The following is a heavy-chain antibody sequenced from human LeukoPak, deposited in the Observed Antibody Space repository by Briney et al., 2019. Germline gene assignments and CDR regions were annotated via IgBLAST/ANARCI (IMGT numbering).Heavy chain of an antibody. CDR3: ATAGGWGPTDYGDNVY. CDR2: SSPYKGNT. D-gene: IGHD4-17*01. V-gene: IGHV1-18*01. Sequence: ASVKVSCKASGYTFTNYGSTWVRQAPGQGREWMGWSSPYKGNTNYAQNLQGRATLTTDTSTNTAYMEVRSLRSDDTAVYHCATAGGWGPTDYGDNVYWGQGTLVTVSS. J-gene: IGHJ4*02. CDR1: GYTFTNYG.